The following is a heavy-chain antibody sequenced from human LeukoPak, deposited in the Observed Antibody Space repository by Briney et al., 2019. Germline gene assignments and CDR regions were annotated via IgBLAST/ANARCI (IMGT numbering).Heavy chain of an antibody. CDR1: GYTFTSYY. CDR3: ARDSGGITMIVVVPDAFDI. J-gene: IGHJ3*02. Sequence: ASVKVSCKASGYTFTSYYMHWVRQAPGQGLEWMGIINPSGGSTSYAQKFQGRVTMTRDTSTSTVYMELSSLRSEDTAVYYCARDSGGITMIVVVPDAFDIWGQGTMVTVSS. D-gene: IGHD3-22*01. V-gene: IGHV1-46*01. CDR2: INPSGGST.